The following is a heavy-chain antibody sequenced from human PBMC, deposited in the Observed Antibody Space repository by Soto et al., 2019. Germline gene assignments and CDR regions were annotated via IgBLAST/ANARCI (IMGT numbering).Heavy chain of an antibody. J-gene: IGHJ6*02. Sequence: GGSLRLSCAASGFDASVNYMAWVRQAPGKGLEWVSTINAGGNTFYADSVKGRFTISRDDSTNTLPLQMNSLRVEDTAMFYCVRENYYYGMDVWGQGTAVTVSS. CDR2: INAGGNT. V-gene: IGHV3-66*01. CDR3: VRENYYYGMDV. CDR1: GFDASVNY.